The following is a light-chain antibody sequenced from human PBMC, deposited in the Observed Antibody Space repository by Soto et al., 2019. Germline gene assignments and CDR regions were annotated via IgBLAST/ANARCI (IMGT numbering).Light chain of an antibody. CDR3: GSFTTSRIWV. V-gene: IGLV2-14*01. CDR2: GVN. Sequence: QSALTQPASVSGSPGQSITVSCTGSSSDFGDDKYVSWYQQQPGKGPNLLIYGVNSRPSGISNRFSGSKSGNTASLTISGLHVEDEAEYVCGSFTTSRIWVFGGGTKLTVL. CDR1: SSDFGDDKY. J-gene: IGLJ3*02.